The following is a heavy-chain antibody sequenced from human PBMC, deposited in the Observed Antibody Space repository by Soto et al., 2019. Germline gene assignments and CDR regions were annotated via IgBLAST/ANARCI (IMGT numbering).Heavy chain of an antibody. D-gene: IGHD6-13*01. J-gene: IGHJ4*02. CDR2: INANNGNP. CDR3: VVSRGWWAFHY. CDR1: GYTFTTYD. Sequence: QVLLVQSGAEVKKPGASVQISCKASGYTFTTYDMHWVRQAPGQRLEWMGSINANNGNPKYSQRFQGRATFTRDTSATTGYMDLRSLISEDTAVYYSVVSRGWWAFHYWGQGTLVTVSS. V-gene: IGHV1-3*01.